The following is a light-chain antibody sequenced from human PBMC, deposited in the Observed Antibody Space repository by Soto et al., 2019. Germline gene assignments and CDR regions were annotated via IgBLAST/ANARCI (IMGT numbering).Light chain of an antibody. Sequence: DIQMTQSPSTLSASVGDRVTITCRASQSIGSWLAWYQQKPGKAPKLLIYRASSLESGVPSRFSGRGSGTEFTLTISSLQPDDFATYYCQQYGWLRTFGQGPKLDIK. J-gene: IGKJ1*01. CDR2: RAS. V-gene: IGKV1-5*03. CDR3: QQYGWLRT. CDR1: QSIGSW.